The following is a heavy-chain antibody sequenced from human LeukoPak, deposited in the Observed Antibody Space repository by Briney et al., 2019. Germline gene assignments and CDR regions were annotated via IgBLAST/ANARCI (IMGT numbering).Heavy chain of an antibody. CDR3: AELGITMIGGV. CDR1: GFTFISYS. D-gene: IGHD3-10*02. Sequence: GGSLRLSCAASGFTFISYSLNGVRQPPGKGRAWVSSISSSSSYIYYAGSVKGRFTISRDNAKNSLYLQMNSLRAEDTAVYYCAELGITMIGGVWGKGTTVTVSS. V-gene: IGHV3-21*01. J-gene: IGHJ6*04. CDR2: ISSSSSYI.